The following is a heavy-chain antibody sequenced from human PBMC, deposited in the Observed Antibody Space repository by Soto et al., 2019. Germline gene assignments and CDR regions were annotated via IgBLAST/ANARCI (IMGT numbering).Heavy chain of an antibody. Sequence: QITLKESGPTLVKPTQTLTLTCTFSGFSLSTSGVGVGWIRQPPGKALEWLALIYWDDDKRYSPSLNSRLTTTKDTSKHQVVLTMTNMDPVDTATYYCAHSRPPRLLDYWGQGTLVTVSS. V-gene: IGHV2-5*02. D-gene: IGHD6-6*01. CDR1: GFSLSTSGVG. CDR3: AHSRPPRLLDY. CDR2: IYWDDDK. J-gene: IGHJ4*02.